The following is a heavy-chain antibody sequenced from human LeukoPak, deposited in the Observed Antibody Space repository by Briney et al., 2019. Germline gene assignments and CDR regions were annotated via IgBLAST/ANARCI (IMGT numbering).Heavy chain of an antibody. CDR1: GGSISSYY. D-gene: IGHD1-14*01. V-gene: IGHV4-59*01. CDR2: IHYSGST. CDR3: ARMVSGALGYFDY. J-gene: IGHJ4*02. Sequence: PSETLSLTCTVYGGSISSYYWSSIRQPPGKGLEWIGYIHYSGSTNYNPSLKSRVTISVDTAKNQFSLKLSSVTAADTGVYYGARMVSGALGYFDYWGQGSLVTVSS.